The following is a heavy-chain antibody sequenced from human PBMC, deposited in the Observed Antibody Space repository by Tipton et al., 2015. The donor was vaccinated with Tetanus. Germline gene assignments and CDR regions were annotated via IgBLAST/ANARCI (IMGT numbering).Heavy chain of an antibody. CDR3: ARSGGRRYAFDI. Sequence: LRLSCTASGGSISSYYWSWVRQPPGKGLEWLGYVFYSGSTDLNPSLKSRVTISVDTSNNLFSLKLTSVTTADTAVYYCARSGGRRYAFDIWGQGTMVTVSS. D-gene: IGHD3-16*01. J-gene: IGHJ3*02. CDR1: GGSISSYY. CDR2: VFYSGST. V-gene: IGHV4-59*01.